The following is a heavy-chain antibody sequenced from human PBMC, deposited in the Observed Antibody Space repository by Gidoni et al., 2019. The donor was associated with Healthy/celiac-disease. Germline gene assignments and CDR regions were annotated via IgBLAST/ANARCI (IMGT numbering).Heavy chain of an antibody. Sequence: QLQLQESGPGLVKPSETLSLTCTVSGGSISSSSYYWGWIRQPPGKGLEWTGSIYFSGSTYYNPSLKSRVTISVDTSKNQFSLKLSSVTAADTAVYYCARHEDGDNWNEGNYYDGDYWGQGTLVTVSS. J-gene: IGHJ4*02. CDR2: IYFSGST. CDR1: GGSISSSSYY. V-gene: IGHV4-39*01. D-gene: IGHD1-20*01. CDR3: ARHEDGDNWNEGNYYDGDY.